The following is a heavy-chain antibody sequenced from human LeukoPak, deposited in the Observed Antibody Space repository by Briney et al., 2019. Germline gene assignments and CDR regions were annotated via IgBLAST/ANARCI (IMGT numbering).Heavy chain of an antibody. V-gene: IGHV4-61*01. CDR1: GGSVSSGSYY. Sequence: PSETLSLTCTVSGGSVSSGSYYWSWIRQPPGKGLEWIGYIYYSGSTNYNPSLKSRVTISVDTSENQFSLKLSSVTAADTAVYYCARLREEDFDYWGQGTLVTVSS. CDR3: ARLREEDFDY. J-gene: IGHJ4*02. D-gene: IGHD3-10*01. CDR2: IYYSGST.